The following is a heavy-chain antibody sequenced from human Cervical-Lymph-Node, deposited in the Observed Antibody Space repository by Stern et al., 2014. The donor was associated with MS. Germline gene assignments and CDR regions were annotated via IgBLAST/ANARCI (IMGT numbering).Heavy chain of an antibody. CDR1: GFTFSSFP. CDR2: IGTTGTTT. Sequence: EEQLLDSGGGLVQPGGSLRLSCAASGFTFSSFPMSWVRQAPGKVLEWVSTIGTTGTTTYYADSVKGRFAISRDNSKNTLILQMNSLRAEDTAIYYCAKGSIREAYWGQGTLVSVSS. J-gene: IGHJ4*02. V-gene: IGHV3-23*05. CDR3: AKGSIREAY. D-gene: IGHD3-10*01.